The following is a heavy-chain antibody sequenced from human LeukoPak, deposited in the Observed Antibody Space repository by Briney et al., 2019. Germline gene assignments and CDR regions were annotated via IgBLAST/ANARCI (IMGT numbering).Heavy chain of an antibody. J-gene: IGHJ5*02. Sequence: PSETLSLTCTVYGGSFSGYYWSWIRQSPGKGLEWIGEINQSGNTIYSPSLKSRVTISVVASNQFSLSLNSVTAADTAVYYCARAGRSTGLTWGEGTPVTVSS. CDR3: ARAGRSTGLT. V-gene: IGHV4-34*01. D-gene: IGHD2-8*02. CDR1: GGSFSGYY. CDR2: INQSGNT.